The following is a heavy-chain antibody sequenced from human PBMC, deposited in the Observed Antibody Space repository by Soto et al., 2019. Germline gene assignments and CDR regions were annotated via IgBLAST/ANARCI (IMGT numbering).Heavy chain of an antibody. D-gene: IGHD3-9*01. V-gene: IGHV1-69*02. CDR3: ARADYDILTGYSDNWFDP. J-gene: IGHJ5*02. CDR2: IIPILGIA. CDR1: GGTFSSYT. Sequence: SVKVSCKASGGTFSSYTISWVRQAPGQGLEWMGRIIPILGIANYAQKFQGRVTITADKSTSTAYMELSSLRSEDTAVYYCARADYDILTGYSDNWFDPWGQGTLVTVSS.